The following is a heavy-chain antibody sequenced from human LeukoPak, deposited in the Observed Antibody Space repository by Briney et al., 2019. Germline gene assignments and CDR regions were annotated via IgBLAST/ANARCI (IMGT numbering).Heavy chain of an antibody. J-gene: IGHJ4*02. V-gene: IGHV1-18*01. D-gene: IGHD5-12*01. CDR3: ARLVATIYFDY. CDR2: ISAYNGNT. Sequence: ASVTASCKASGYTFTSYGISWVRQAPGQGLEWMGWISAYNGNTNYAQKLQGRVTMTTDTSTSTAYMELRSLRSDDTAVYYCARLVATIYFDYWGQGTLVTVSS. CDR1: GYTFTSYG.